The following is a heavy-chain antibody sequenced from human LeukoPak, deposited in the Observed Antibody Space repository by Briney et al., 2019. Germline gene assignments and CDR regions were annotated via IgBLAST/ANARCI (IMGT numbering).Heavy chain of an antibody. D-gene: IGHD3-10*01. V-gene: IGHV3-30*02. J-gene: IGHJ4*02. Sequence: GGSLRLSCVASGFTFSSNGMHWVRQAPGKGLEGVTFIQYDGSKKYYADSVKGRFTISRDNSKNTLYLEMHSLRAEDTAVYYCAKDIGSYYDYWGQGILVTVSS. CDR3: AKDIGSYYDY. CDR2: IQYDGSKK. CDR1: GFTFSSNG.